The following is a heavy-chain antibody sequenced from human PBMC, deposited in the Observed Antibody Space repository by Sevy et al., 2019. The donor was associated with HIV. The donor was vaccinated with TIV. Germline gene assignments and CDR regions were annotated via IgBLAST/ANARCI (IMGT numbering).Heavy chain of an antibody. CDR3: AGDHVKDGDLGDYYCYAMDV. CDR2: ISGSDNTI. Sequence: GGSLRLSCAASGFILSDYYMSWIRQAPGKGLEWLSYISGSDNTIYYADSVRGRFTISRDNTKNSLYLQMTSLRAEDTAVYYCAGDHVKDGDLGDYYCYAMDVWGQGTTVTVSS. CDR1: GFILSDYY. V-gene: IGHV3-11*01. D-gene: IGHD4-17*01. J-gene: IGHJ6*02.